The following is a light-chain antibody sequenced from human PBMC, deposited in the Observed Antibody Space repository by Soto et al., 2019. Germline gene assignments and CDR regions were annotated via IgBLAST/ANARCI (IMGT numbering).Light chain of an antibody. CDR2: ADT. Sequence: QLVLTQQPSVTGAPGQRVTISCTGSNSNIGAGYPVHWYQQFPGAAPKLLIYADTHRPSGVPDRFSGSKSGTSASLAITGLQAEDEADFYCQSYDSNLIGLIFGGGTKVTVL. CDR1: NSNIGAGYP. CDR3: QSYDSNLIGLI. V-gene: IGLV1-40*01. J-gene: IGLJ2*01.